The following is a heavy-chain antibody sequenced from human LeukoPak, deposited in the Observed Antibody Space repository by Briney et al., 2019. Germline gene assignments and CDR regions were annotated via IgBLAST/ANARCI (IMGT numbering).Heavy chain of an antibody. CDR3: AKDRGKTYYYDSSGYFDY. Sequence: AGGSLRLSCAASGFTFSSYGMHWVRQAPGKGLEWVAVIWYDGSNKYYADSVKGRFTISRDNSKNTLYLQMNSLRAEDTAVYYCAKDRGKTYYYDSSGYFDYWGRGTLVTVSS. D-gene: IGHD3-22*01. CDR2: IWYDGSNK. CDR1: GFTFSSYG. V-gene: IGHV3-33*06. J-gene: IGHJ4*02.